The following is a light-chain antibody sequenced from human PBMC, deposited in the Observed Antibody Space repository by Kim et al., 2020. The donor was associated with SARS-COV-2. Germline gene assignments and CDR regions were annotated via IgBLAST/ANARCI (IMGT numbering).Light chain of an antibody. CDR3: NSRDISGNHV. CDR2: DKN. Sequence: VALGETVKITCKRDRLRSDYAGLYQQKPGQAPMLVIYDKNNRPSGIPDRFSGSSSGNTASLTITGAQAEDEADYYCNSRDISGNHVLGGGTQLTVL. J-gene: IGLJ2*01. CDR1: RLRSDY. V-gene: IGLV3-19*01.